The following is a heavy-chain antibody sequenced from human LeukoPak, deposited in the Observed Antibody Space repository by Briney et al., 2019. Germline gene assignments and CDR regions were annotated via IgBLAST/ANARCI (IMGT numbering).Heavy chain of an antibody. J-gene: IGHJ5*02. D-gene: IGHD2-2*01. CDR1: GGSISSRAHH. Sequence: SETLSLTCTVSGGSISSRAHHWAWIRLPPGKGLEWIGTIYYNGSTYYNPSLKSRVTISVDTSKNQFSLKLSSVTAADTAVYYCARHLHEGVVVLGRWFDPWGRGTLVTVSS. CDR2: IYYNGST. V-gene: IGHV4-39*01. CDR3: ARHLHEGVVVLGRWFDP.